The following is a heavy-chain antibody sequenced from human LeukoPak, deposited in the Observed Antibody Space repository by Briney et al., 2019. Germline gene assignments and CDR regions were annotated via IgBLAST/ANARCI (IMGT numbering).Heavy chain of an antibody. CDR1: GFTFSGSA. D-gene: IGHD5-24*01. CDR2: IRSKANSYAT. CDR3: TSPMATRDY. Sequence: GGSLRRSCAASGFTFSGSAMHWVRQASGKGLEWVGRIRSKANSYATAYAASVKGRFTISRDDSKNTAYLQMNSLKTEDTAVYYCTSPMATRDYWGQGTLVTVSS. V-gene: IGHV3-73*01. J-gene: IGHJ4*02.